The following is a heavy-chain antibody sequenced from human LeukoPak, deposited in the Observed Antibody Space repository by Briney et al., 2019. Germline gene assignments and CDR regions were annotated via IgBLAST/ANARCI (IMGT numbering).Heavy chain of an antibody. J-gene: IGHJ3*02. CDR3: ASIPRDGYNSDAFDI. CDR1: GDSISSFY. Sequence: SETLSLTCTVSGDSISSFYWSWIRQPAGKGLEWIGRIYTSGSTNYNPSLKSRVTMSVDTSKNQFSLKLSSVTAADTAVYYCASIPRDGYNSDAFDIWGQGTMVTVSS. CDR2: IYTSGST. V-gene: IGHV4-4*07. D-gene: IGHD5-24*01.